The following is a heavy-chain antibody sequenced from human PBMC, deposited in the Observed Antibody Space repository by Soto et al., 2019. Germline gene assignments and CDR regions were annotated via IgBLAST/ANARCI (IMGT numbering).Heavy chain of an antibody. J-gene: IGHJ5*02. CDR3: AKSGSSGWYGWFDP. CDR1: GFSLRTSGVG. D-gene: IGHD6-19*01. Sequence: SVPTLVNPTHTLTLTCIFSGFSLRTSGVGVGWIRQPPGKALEWLGFIYWNDDKRYSPSLKSRLTITKDTSKNQVVLTMTNMDPVDTATYYCAKSGSSGWYGWFDPWGQGTLVTVSS. V-gene: IGHV2-5*01. CDR2: IYWNDDK.